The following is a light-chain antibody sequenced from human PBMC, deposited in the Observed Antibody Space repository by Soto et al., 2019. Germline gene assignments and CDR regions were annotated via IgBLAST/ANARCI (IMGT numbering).Light chain of an antibody. V-gene: IGKV1-39*01. CDR1: QTISTI. CDR3: QQSYSTPHT. J-gene: IGKJ5*01. Sequence: DIQMTQSPSSVSASVGDTVTITCRATQTISTILNWYQHKPGKAPNLLIYAASSLQSGVPSRFSGSGSGTDFTLTISSLQPEDFATYYCQQSYSTPHTFGQGTRLEI. CDR2: AAS.